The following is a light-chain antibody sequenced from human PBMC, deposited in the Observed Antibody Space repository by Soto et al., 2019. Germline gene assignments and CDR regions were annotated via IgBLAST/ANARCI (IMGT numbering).Light chain of an antibody. V-gene: IGLV2-23*01. CDR1: SSDVGSYNL. Sequence: QAVVTQPASVSGSPGQSITISCTGTSSDVGSYNLVSWYQQHPGKAPKLMIYEGAKRPSGVSNRFSGSKSGNTASLTISGLQTEDEADYYCCSYVGSSTFVFGTGTKLTVL. CDR3: CSYVGSSTFV. J-gene: IGLJ1*01. CDR2: EGA.